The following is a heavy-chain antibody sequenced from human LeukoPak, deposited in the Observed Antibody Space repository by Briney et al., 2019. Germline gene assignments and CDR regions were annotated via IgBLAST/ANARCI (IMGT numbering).Heavy chain of an antibody. V-gene: IGHV4-59*10. Sequence: PSETLSLTCALYGGSFSDHYWSWIRQPAGKGLEWIGRIYAGGSTNYNPSLKSRVTMSAVTSKNQFFLRLSSVTAADTAVYYCARALWANGLDSWGQGALVIVSS. D-gene: IGHD2-8*01. CDR3: ARALWANGLDS. CDR2: IYAGGST. J-gene: IGHJ4*02. CDR1: GGSFSDHY.